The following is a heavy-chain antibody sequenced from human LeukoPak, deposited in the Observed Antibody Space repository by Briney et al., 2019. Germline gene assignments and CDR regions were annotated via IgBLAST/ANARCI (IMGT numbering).Heavy chain of an antibody. CDR3: AHLPSSGTGIVDY. CDR1: AFTFNSYS. V-gene: IGHV3-21*01. CDR2: ITSTSVST. D-gene: IGHD3-10*01. J-gene: IGHJ4*02. Sequence: GGSLRLSCAASAFTFNSYSMSWVRQAPGKGLEWVASITSTSVSTYYADSVKGRFTISRDNAKNSLYLQMNSLRAEDTAVYYCAHLPSSGTGIVDYWGQGTLVTVSS.